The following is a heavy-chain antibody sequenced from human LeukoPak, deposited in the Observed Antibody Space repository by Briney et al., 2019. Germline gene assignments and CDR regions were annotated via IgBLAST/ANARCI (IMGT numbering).Heavy chain of an antibody. CDR3: ARERSSSSSWWFDP. J-gene: IGHJ5*02. V-gene: IGHV4-59*01. D-gene: IGHD6-6*01. CDR1: GGSISSYY. CDR2: IYYSGST. Sequence: SETLSLTCTVSGGSISSYYWSWIRQPAGKGLEWIGYIYYSGSTNYNPSLKSRVTISVDTSKNQFSLKLSSVTAADTAVYYCARERSSSSSWWFDPWGQGTLVTVSS.